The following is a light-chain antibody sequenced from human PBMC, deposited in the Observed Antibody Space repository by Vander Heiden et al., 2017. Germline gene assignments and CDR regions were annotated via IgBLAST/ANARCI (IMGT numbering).Light chain of an antibody. V-gene: IGLV2-8*01. CDR2: EVT. J-gene: IGLJ1*01. CDR3: SSYPGSNAYV. Sequence: SALAHPPAASGAPGQAVTISCTGYSSDVGTYNVASWYQLHPDNATILLICEVTRPPSVFPDLFSACKSCDTASMTVSVLQDDDEAEYYCSSYPGSNAYVFGTGTRVTVL. CDR1: SSDVGTYNV.